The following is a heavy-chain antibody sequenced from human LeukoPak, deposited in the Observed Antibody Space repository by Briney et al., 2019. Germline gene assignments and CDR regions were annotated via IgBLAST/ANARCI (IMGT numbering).Heavy chain of an antibody. D-gene: IGHD4-17*01. J-gene: IGHJ4*02. V-gene: IGHV5-51*01. CDR2: VFLADSDT. Sequence: GESLKISCKGSGYSFTSSWIGWVRQMPGKGLEWMGIVFLADSDTRYSPSFQGQVTFSADKSISTAYLQWSSLKASDSAMYYWARHDGAFDYWGQGTLVTVSS. CDR1: GYSFTSSW. CDR3: ARHDGAFDY.